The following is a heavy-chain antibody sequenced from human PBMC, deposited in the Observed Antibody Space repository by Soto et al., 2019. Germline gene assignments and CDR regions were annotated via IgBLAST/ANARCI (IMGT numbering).Heavy chain of an antibody. CDR2: MYPGDSDT. D-gene: IGHD3-10*01. J-gene: IGHJ5*02. CDR3: ARLPRDCNKTTCYYAHX. V-gene: IGHV5-51*01. CDR1: GYDFNTNW. Sequence: GESLKISCRGSGYDFNTNWFGWVRQLPGKGLEWVGIMYPGDSDTSYNPSLQGHVTLSADVTVSTAFLQWRSLKTSDTGMYFCARLPRDCNKTTCYYAHXWGHGTQVTFSX.